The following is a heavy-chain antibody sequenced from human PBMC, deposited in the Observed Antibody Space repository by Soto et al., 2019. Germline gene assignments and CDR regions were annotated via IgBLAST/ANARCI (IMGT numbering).Heavy chain of an antibody. D-gene: IGHD3-10*01. V-gene: IGHV3-23*01. CDR3: ARDLPLYYGSGSYYSRAFDI. J-gene: IGHJ3*02. CDR1: GFTFSSYA. Sequence: LRLSCAASGFTFSSYAMNWVRQAPGKGLEWVSAISGTGYNTYYADSLKGRFTISRDNSKNTLSLQMNSLRAEDTAVYYCARDLPLYYGSGSYYSRAFDIWGQGTMVTVSS. CDR2: ISGTGYNT.